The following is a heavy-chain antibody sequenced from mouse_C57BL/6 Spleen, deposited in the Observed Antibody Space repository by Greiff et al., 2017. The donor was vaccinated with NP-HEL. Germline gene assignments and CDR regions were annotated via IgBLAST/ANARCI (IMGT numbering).Heavy chain of an antibody. CDR2: ISGGGGNT. CDR1: GFTFSSYT. V-gene: IGHV5-9*01. Sequence: EVKLVESGGGLVKPGGSLKLSCAASGFTFSSYTMSWVRQTPAKRLEWVATISGGGGNTYYPDSVKGRFTISRDNAKNTLYLQMSSLRSEDTALYYCARLPITTVVSYWYFDVWGTGTTVTVSS. CDR3: ARLPITTVVSYWYFDV. J-gene: IGHJ1*03. D-gene: IGHD1-1*01.